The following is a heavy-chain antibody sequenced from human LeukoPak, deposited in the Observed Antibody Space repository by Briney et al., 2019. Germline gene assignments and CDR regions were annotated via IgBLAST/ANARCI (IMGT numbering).Heavy chain of an antibody. V-gene: IGHV3-21*01. CDR2: ITNTPNYI. Sequence: PGGSLSLSCAASGFILNTYTITWVRQAPGKGLEWVSSITNTPNYIYYADSVKGRFTISRDNANSSLYLQMDSLRAEDTAVYYCWRDSPYDTSIWGQGTLVTVSS. CDR1: GFILNTYT. D-gene: IGHD3-16*01. J-gene: IGHJ4*02. CDR3: WRDSPYDTSI.